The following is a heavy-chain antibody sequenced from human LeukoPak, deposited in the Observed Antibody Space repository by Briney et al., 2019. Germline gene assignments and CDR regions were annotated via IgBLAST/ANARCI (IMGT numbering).Heavy chain of an antibody. CDR2: IYYSGST. J-gene: IGHJ5*02. CDR3: ARGSNFGVVTIRYWFDP. CDR1: GGSISSGDYY. D-gene: IGHD3-3*01. V-gene: IGHV4-30-4*08. Sequence: SETLSLTCTVSGGSISSGDYYRSWIRQPPGKGLEWIGYIYYSGSTYYNPSLKSRVTISVDTSKNQFSLKLSSVTAADTAVYYCARGSNFGVVTIRYWFDPWGQGTLVTVSS.